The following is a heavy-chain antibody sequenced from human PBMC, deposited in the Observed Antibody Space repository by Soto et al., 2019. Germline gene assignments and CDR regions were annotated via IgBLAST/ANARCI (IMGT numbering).Heavy chain of an antibody. Sequence: QVQLVQSGAEVKKPGASVKVSCKASEDTFTRYVIHWVRQAPGQRLEWMGWINAGNGNTKYSQNFQGRVTISRYASASTAYMKLSSLRSQDTAVYYCATSTIDTSAWKQYYYGMDFWGQGYTVTVSS. D-gene: IGHD2-2*01. V-gene: IGHV1-3*01. J-gene: IGHJ6*02. CDR2: INAGNGNT. CDR3: ATSTIDTSAWKQYYYGMDF. CDR1: EDTFTRYV.